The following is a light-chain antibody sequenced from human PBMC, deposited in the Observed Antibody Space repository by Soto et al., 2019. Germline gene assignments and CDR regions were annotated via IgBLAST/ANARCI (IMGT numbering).Light chain of an antibody. CDR3: SSFTTSNADV. Sequence: QSVLTQPASVSGSPGQSITISCTGTSSDVGAYNYVSWYQHHPGNVPKLMIYNVSDRPSGVSNRFSGSKSGNTASLTISGLQAEDEADYYCSSFTTSNADVFGTGTKLTVL. V-gene: IGLV2-14*03. CDR2: NVS. CDR1: SSDVGAYNY. J-gene: IGLJ1*01.